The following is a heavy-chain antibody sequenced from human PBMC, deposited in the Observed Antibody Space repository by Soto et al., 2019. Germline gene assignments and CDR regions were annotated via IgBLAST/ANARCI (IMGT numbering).Heavy chain of an antibody. CDR2: ISSSSTYI. V-gene: IGHV3-21*01. D-gene: IGHD3-10*01. CDR3: ARATNYGSGSYASNALDI. CDR1: GFTFSRYS. J-gene: IGHJ3*02. Sequence: EVQLVESGGGLVKPGGSLRLSFAASGFTFSRYSMNWVRQAPGKGLEWVSSISSSSTYIYYADSVKGRFTISRDNANNSLYLQMNSLRAEDTAVYYCARATNYGSGSYASNALDIWGQGTMVTVSS.